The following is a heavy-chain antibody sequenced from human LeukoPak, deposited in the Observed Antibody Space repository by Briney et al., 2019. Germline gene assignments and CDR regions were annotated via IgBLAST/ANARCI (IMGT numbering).Heavy chain of an antibody. J-gene: IGHJ3*02. CDR1: GFTFSTSV. D-gene: IGHD6-19*01. CDR3: AKDTKVAVIFDSFDI. V-gene: IGHV3-30*18. Sequence: GGSLRLSCAASGFTFSTSVMHWVRQAPGKGLEWVAVISYGEFYVDAVKGRFSISRDSSKNTVYLQMDSLRPDDTAIYYCAKDTKVAVIFDSFDIWGQGTMVTVSS. CDR2: ISYGE.